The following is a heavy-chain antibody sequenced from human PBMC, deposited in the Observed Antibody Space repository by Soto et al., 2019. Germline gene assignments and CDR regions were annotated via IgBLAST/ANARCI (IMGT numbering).Heavy chain of an antibody. J-gene: IGHJ4*02. CDR3: ARGPYYYDSSGLFDY. D-gene: IGHD3-22*01. V-gene: IGHV5-10-1*01. Sequence: GESLKISCNGSGYIFTSYWISWVRQMPGKGLEWMGRIDPSDSYTNYSPSFQGHVTISADKSISTAYLQWSSLKASDTAMYYCARGPYYYDSSGLFDYWGQGTLVTVSS. CDR1: GYIFTSYW. CDR2: IDPSDSYT.